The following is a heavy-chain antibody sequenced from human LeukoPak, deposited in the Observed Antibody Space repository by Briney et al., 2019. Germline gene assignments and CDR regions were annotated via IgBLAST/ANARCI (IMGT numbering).Heavy chain of an antibody. Sequence: ASVKVSCKASGYTFTSYGINWVRQATGQGLEWMGWMNPNSGNTGYAQKFQGRVTMTRNTSISTAYMELSSLRSEDTAVYYCARRLSIAAAGRKRAYYFDYWGQGTLVTVSS. D-gene: IGHD6-13*01. CDR1: GYTFTSYG. V-gene: IGHV1-8*01. J-gene: IGHJ4*02. CDR2: MNPNSGNT. CDR3: ARRLSIAAAGRKRAYYFDY.